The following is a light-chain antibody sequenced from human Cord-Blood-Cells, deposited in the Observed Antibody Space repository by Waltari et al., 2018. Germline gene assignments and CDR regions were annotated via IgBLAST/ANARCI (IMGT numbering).Light chain of an antibody. CDR1: QSISSF. V-gene: IGKV1-39*01. Sequence: DIQMTQSPSSLSASVGDRVTITCRASQSISSFLNWYQQKQGKAAKLLIYAASRLQSEVPSSFSGSGAGTEFTLNLSSLQPEDFATYYCQQSYSSPRTFRHGTKLEIK. CDR2: AAS. J-gene: IGKJ2*02. CDR3: QQSYSSPRT.